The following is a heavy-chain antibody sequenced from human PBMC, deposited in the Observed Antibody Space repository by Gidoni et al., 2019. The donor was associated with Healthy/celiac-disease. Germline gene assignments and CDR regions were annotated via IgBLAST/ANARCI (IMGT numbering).Heavy chain of an antibody. CDR1: GYTFTRYG. CDR2: ISAYNGNT. D-gene: IGHD2-15*01. V-gene: IGHV1-18*01. J-gene: IGHJ3*02. Sequence: QVQLVQSGAEVKKPGASVKVSCKASGYTFTRYGISWVRQAPGQGLEWMGWISAYNGNTNYAQKLQGRVTMTTDTATSTAYMELRSLRSDDTAVYYCARVGYCSGGSCSDAFDIWGQGTMVTVSS. CDR3: ARVGYCSGGSCSDAFDI.